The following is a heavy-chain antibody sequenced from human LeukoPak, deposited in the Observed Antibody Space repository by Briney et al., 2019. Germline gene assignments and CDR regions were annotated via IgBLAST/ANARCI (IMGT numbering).Heavy chain of an antibody. Sequence: GGSLRLSCAASGFTFSSSDMHWVRQAPGKGLEWVAVISYDATNKYYADSVKGRFTLSGDNSKNTLYLQTNTLRDEDTAVYYCAKASSNYFYYFEYWGQGTLVTVSS. J-gene: IGHJ4*02. CDR2: ISYDATNK. CDR1: GFTFSSSD. CDR3: AKASSNYFYYFEY. D-gene: IGHD2/OR15-2a*01. V-gene: IGHV3-30*18.